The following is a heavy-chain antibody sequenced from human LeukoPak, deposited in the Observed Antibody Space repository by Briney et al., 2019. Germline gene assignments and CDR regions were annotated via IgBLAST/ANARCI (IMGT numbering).Heavy chain of an antibody. J-gene: IGHJ3*01. CDR1: GFTFSSHS. CDR2: ISSSSAYI. CDR3: ARQAVARPFDL. Sequence: GGSLRLSCAASGFTFSSHSMNWVRQAPGKGLEWVSSISSSSAYIFYSDSVKGRFTISRDNAQSSLYLQMNSLRAGDTAVYYCARQAVARPFDLWGQGTMVAVSS. V-gene: IGHV3-21*06.